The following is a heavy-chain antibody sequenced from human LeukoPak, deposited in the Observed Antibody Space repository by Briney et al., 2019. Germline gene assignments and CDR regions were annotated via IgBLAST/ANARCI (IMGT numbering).Heavy chain of an antibody. V-gene: IGHV3-23*01. D-gene: IGHD1/OR15-1a*01. Sequence: GGSLTLSCAASGCTISSYAWSWVRQPPGKGLEWVAAINDSGGSTYYPDSVRGRSTIYRDNSKNTLYLQMTSLRAEDTAVDYCAKSPGNNEWEGFDDWGQGTLVTVSS. CDR1: GCTISSYA. J-gene: IGHJ4*02. CDR3: AKSPGNNEWEGFDD. CDR2: INDSGGST.